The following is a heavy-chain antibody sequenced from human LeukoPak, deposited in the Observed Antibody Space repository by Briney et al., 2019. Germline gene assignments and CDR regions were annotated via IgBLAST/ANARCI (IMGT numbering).Heavy chain of an antibody. V-gene: IGHV1-2*02. D-gene: IGHD6-19*01. CDR1: GYTFTGYY. J-gene: IGHJ4*02. CDR2: INPNSGGT. Sequence: ASVKVSCKTSGYTFTGYYMYRVRQAPGQGLEWMGWINPNSGGTNYAQKFQGRVTMTRDTSISTAYMELSRLRSDDTAVYYCARDHDSSGWYVSYFDYWGQGTLVTVSS. CDR3: ARDHDSSGWYVSYFDY.